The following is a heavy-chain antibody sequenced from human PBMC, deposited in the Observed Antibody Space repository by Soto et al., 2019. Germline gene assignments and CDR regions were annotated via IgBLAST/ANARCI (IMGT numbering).Heavy chain of an antibody. V-gene: IGHV1-18*04. CDR2: ITGYNGNT. D-gene: IGHD2-2*01. Sequence: QVLLVQSGAEVKKPGASVKVSCKASGYTLTTYGLAWVRQAPGQGLEWMGWITGYNGNTNYVQKFHGRLTMTTDTSTNTASLELRSLRSDDTAVYYCARLFCSSTSCRWFDPWGQGTLVTVSS. J-gene: IGHJ5*02. CDR3: ARLFCSSTSCRWFDP. CDR1: GYTLTTYG.